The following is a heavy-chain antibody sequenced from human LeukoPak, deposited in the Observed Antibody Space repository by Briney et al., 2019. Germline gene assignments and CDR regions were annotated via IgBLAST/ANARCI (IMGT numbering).Heavy chain of an antibody. V-gene: IGHV1-2*06. J-gene: IGHJ4*02. CDR2: INPNSGGT. CDR3: ARQLPSFIVVVPAADFDY. CDR1: GYTFTGYY. D-gene: IGHD2-2*01. Sequence: ASVKVSCKASGYTFTGYYMRWVRQAPGQGLEWMGRINPNSGGTNYAQKFQGRVTMTRDASISTAYMELSRLRSDDTAVYYCARQLPSFIVVVPAADFDYWGQGTLVTVSS.